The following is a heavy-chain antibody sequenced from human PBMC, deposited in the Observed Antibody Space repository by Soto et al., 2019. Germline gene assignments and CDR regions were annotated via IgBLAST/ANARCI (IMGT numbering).Heavy chain of an antibody. CDR1: GGSVNSGNYY. CDR3: ARVERGTATTVVDALDI. CDR2: MSHSGGT. D-gene: IGHD1-1*01. Sequence: SETLSLTCAVYGGSVNSGNYYRSWIRQPPGKGLEWIGEMSHSGGTHFNPSLKSRVTISVDTSKNQFSLKMSSVTAADTALYYCARVERGTATTVVDALDIWGPGTLVTVSS. V-gene: IGHV4-34*01. J-gene: IGHJ3*02.